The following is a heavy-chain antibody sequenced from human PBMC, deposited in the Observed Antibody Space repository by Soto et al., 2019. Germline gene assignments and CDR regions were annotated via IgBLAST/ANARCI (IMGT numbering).Heavy chain of an antibody. V-gene: IGHV1-69*01. CDR3: AKRITMVRGVKIMVYAFDI. D-gene: IGHD3-10*01. CDR2: IIPIFGTA. Sequence: QVQLVQSGAEVKKPGSSVKVSCKASGGTFSSYAISWVRQAPGQGLEWMGGIIPIFGTANYAQKFQGRVTITAYEATSTAYMELSSLRSEDTAVYYCAKRITMVRGVKIMVYAFDIWGQGTMVTVSS. CDR1: GGTFSSYA. J-gene: IGHJ3*02.